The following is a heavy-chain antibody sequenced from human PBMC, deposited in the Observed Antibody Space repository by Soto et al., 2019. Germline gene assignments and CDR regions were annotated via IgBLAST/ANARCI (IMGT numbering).Heavy chain of an antibody. CDR1: GFSLSTSGMR. CDR3: ARTQIVGATDAFDI. D-gene: IGHD1-26*01. V-gene: IGHV2-70*04. J-gene: IGHJ3*02. CDR2: IDWDDDK. Sequence: XGPTLVNPTQTLTLACTFSGFSLSTSGMRVSWIRQPPGKALEWLARIDWDDDKFYSTSLKTRLTISKDTSKNQVVLTMTNMDPVDTATYYCARTQIVGATDAFDIWGQGTMVTVSS.